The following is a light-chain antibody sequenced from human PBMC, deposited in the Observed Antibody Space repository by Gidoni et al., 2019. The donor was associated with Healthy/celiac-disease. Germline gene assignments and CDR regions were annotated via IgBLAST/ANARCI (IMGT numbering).Light chain of an antibody. CDR2: GAS. V-gene: IGKV3-15*01. J-gene: IGKJ3*01. CDR3: QQYNNWPPGIFT. CDR1: QSVSSN. Sequence: EIVMTQSPATLSVSPGERATLSCRASQSVSSNLAWYQQKPGQAPRLLIYGASTRATGIPARISGSGSGTEFTITISSLQSEDFAVYYCQQYNNWPPGIFTFGPGTKVDIK.